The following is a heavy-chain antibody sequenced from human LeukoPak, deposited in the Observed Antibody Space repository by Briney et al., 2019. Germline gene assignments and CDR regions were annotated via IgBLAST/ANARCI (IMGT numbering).Heavy chain of an antibody. CDR3: ARQGSYDNSGYSFDY. CDR2: IYPGNADA. V-gene: IGHV5-51*01. D-gene: IGHD3-22*01. Sequence: GESLKISCKASGYSLINHWIGWVRQMPGKGLDWMGIIYPGNADATYSPSFQGQVTISADKSTTTVYLQWSRLKASDTAMYYCARQGSYDNSGYSFDYWGQGTLVTVSS. J-gene: IGHJ4*02. CDR1: GYSLINHW.